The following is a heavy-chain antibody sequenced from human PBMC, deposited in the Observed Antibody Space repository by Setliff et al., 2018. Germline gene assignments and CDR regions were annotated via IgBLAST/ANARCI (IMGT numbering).Heavy chain of an antibody. CDR2: IYNSGTT. CDR3: AGRDYSGGDS. J-gene: IGHJ5*01. Sequence: SETLSLTCIVAGNSISNTGYYWGWIRQPPGKGLEWIGRIYNSGTTNYNPSLKSRVTISADTSNNSFSLNLFSVTAADTAVYYCAGRDYSGGDSWGHGTLVTVSS. CDR1: GNSISNTGYY. D-gene: IGHD4-4*01. V-gene: IGHV4-39*02.